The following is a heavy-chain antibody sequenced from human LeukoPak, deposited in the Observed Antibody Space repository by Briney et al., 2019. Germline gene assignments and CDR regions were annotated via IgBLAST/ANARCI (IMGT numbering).Heavy chain of an antibody. CDR2: ISSSSSYI. D-gene: IGHD5-24*01. CDR1: GFTFSDYT. Sequence: GGSLRLSCAASGFTFSDYTMNCVRQAPGKGLEWVSSISSSSSYIYFANSVRGRFTIYRDNAKNSLYLQMNSLRAEDTAVYYCAKDSPSRTATTEVPVDYWGQGTLVTVSS. J-gene: IGHJ4*02. V-gene: IGHV3-21*01. CDR3: AKDSPSRTATTEVPVDY.